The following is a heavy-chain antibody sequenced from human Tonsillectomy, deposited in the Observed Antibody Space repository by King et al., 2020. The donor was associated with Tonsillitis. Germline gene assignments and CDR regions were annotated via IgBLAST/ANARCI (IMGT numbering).Heavy chain of an antibody. CDR2: INHSGST. J-gene: IGHJ4*02. D-gene: IGHD2-2*01. V-gene: IGHV4-34*01. CDR3: AAPVPAAIN. CDR1: GGSFSGYS. Sequence: VQLQQWGAGLLKPSETLSLTCAVYGGSFSGYSWSWIRQPPGKGLEWIGEINHSGSTNYNPSLKSRVTISVDTSKNQFSLKLSSVTAADTAVYYCAAPVPAAINWGQGTLVTVSS.